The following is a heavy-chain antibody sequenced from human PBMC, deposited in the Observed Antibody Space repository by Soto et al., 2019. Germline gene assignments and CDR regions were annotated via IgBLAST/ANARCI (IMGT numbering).Heavy chain of an antibody. CDR3: AKALWFGESSHYFDY. CDR1: GFGFDSFA. J-gene: IGHJ4*02. CDR2: IGGSGGAT. D-gene: IGHD3-10*01. V-gene: IGHV3-23*01. Sequence: GGSLRLSCVGSGFGFDSFAMSWVRQAPGKGLEWVSGIGGSGGATVYADSVKGRFTISRDNSRNKLYLQMNFLRGGDTAVYYCAKALWFGESSHYFDYWGQGTLVTVSS.